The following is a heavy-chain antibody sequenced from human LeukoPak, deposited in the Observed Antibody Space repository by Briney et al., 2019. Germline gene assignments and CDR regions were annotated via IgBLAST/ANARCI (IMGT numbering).Heavy chain of an antibody. J-gene: IGHJ4*02. CDR3: AREEYSGSYYDY. V-gene: IGHV3-64*01. CDR1: GFTFSSYA. Sequence: GGSLRLSCAASGFTFSSYAMHWVRQAPGKGLEYVSAISSNGGSTYYANSVKGRFTISRDNSKNTLYLQMGSLRAEDMAVYYCAREEYSGSYYDYWGQGTLVTVSS. D-gene: IGHD1-26*01. CDR2: ISSNGGST.